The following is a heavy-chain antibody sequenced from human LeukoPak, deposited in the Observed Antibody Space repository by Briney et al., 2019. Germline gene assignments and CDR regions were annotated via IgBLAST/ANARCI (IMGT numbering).Heavy chain of an antibody. V-gene: IGHV3-23*01. Sequence: GGSLRLSCAASGFTFNRYVMSWVRQAPGKGLEWVSSIYGSGGSAYSADSVKGRFTISRDNSKNTPFLQMNSLRVEDTAIYYCAKGAHSSGWNPNWFDPWGQGTPVTVSS. CDR2: IYGSGGSA. CDR1: GFTFNRYV. J-gene: IGHJ5*02. D-gene: IGHD6-19*01. CDR3: AKGAHSSGWNPNWFDP.